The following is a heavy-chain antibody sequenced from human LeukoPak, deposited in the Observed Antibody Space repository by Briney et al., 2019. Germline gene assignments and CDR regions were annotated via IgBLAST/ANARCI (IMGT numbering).Heavy chain of an antibody. D-gene: IGHD1-1*01. Sequence: GGSLRLSCAASGFTVSSNYMTWVRQAPGKGLEWVSVIYSDGRTIYAGSVKGRFIIYKYNSKNTLNLQMNSLRAEDTAVYYCASSRGDWNDNLDYWGQGTLVTVSS. CDR3: ASSRGDWNDNLDY. CDR2: IYSDGRT. V-gene: IGHV3-66*01. J-gene: IGHJ4*02. CDR1: GFTVSSNY.